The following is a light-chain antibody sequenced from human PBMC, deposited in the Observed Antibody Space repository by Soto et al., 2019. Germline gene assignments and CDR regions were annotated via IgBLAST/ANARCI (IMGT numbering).Light chain of an antibody. CDR1: QSVSSSY. CDR3: QQYGSSPRT. J-gene: IGKJ1*01. Sequence: EIVLTQSPGALSLSPGERATLSCRASQSVSSSYLAWYQQKPGQAPRLLIYGASSRATGIPDRFSGSGSGTDFTLTISRLAPEDFAVYYCQQYGSSPRTF. CDR2: GAS. V-gene: IGKV3-20*01.